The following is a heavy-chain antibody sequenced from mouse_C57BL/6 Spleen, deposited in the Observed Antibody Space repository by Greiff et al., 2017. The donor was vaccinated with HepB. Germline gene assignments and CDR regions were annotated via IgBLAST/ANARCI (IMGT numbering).Heavy chain of an antibody. Sequence: QVQLQQSGPGLVQPSQSLSITCTVSGFSFTSYGVHWVRQSPGKGLEWLGVIWSGGSTNYNAAFMSRLSTTKDNSTSQVFYKMNSLQADDTARYYCGKNKDYGSLPGYFDVWGTGTTVTVSS. CDR3: GKNKDYGSLPGYFDV. CDR1: GFSFTSYG. CDR2: IWSGGST. D-gene: IGHD1-1*01. V-gene: IGHV2-5*01. J-gene: IGHJ1*03.